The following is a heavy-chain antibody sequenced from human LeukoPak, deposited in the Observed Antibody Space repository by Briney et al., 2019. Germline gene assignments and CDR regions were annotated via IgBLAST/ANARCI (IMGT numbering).Heavy chain of an antibody. J-gene: IGHJ6*02. Sequence: ASVKVSCKASGYTFTSYAMNWVRQAPGQGLEWMGWINTNTGNPTYAQGFTGRFVFSLDTSVSTAYLQISSLKAEDTAVYYCARVGCSSTSCYYPSYYYYGMDVWGQGTTVTVSS. D-gene: IGHD2-2*01. CDR2: INTNTGNP. CDR3: ARVGCSSTSCYYPSYYYYGMDV. V-gene: IGHV7-4-1*02. CDR1: GYTFTSYA.